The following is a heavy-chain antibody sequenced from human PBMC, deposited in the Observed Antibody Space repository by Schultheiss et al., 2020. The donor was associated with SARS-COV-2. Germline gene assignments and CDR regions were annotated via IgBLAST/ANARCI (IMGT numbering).Heavy chain of an antibody. D-gene: IGHD6-13*01. Sequence: SQTLSLTCAVYGGSFSGYYWSWIRQPPGKGLEWIGEINHSGSTNYNPSLKSRVTISVDTSKNQLSLKMRSVSAADTAVYYCAREIAAAGPISRGYYYYGMDVWGQGTTVTVSS. CDR1: GGSFSGYY. CDR3: AREIAAAGPISRGYYYYGMDV. CDR2: INHSGST. J-gene: IGHJ6*02. V-gene: IGHV4-34*01.